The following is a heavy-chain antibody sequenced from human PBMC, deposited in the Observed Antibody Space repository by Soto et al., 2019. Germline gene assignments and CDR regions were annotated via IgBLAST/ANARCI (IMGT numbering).Heavy chain of an antibody. CDR2: ISSSGSTI. CDR1: GFTFSDYY. Sequence: QVQLGESGGGLVKPGGSLRLSCAACGFTFSDYYMSWIRQAPEKGLEWVSYISSSGSTIYYADSVKGRFTISRDNAKNSLYLQMNSLRAEDTAVYYCASLYGSGSYFGYYYGMDVWGQGPTVTVSS. V-gene: IGHV3-11*01. CDR3: ASLYGSGSYFGYYYGMDV. J-gene: IGHJ6*02. D-gene: IGHD3-10*01.